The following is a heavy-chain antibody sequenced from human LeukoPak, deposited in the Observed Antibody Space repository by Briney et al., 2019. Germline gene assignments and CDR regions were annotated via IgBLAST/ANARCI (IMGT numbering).Heavy chain of an antibody. Sequence: PGRSLRLSCAASGFTFSSYAMHWVRQAPGKGLEWVADISYDGSNKYYADSVKGRFTISRDNSKNTLYLQMNSLRAEDTAVYYCARRGYSYGSTGYYFDYWGPGTLVTVSS. D-gene: IGHD5-18*01. CDR2: ISYDGSNK. V-gene: IGHV3-30-3*01. CDR3: ARRGYSYGSTGYYFDY. J-gene: IGHJ4*02. CDR1: GFTFSSYA.